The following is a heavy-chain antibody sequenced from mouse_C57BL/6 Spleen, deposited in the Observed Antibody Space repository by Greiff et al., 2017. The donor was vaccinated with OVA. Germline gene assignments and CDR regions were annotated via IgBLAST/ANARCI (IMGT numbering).Heavy chain of an antibody. CDR3: AQGPRDFDY. D-gene: IGHD3-3*01. Sequence: VQLQQPGAELVRPGSSVKLSCKASGYTFTSYWMDWVKQRPGQGLEWIGNIYPSDSETHYNQKFKDKATLTVDKSSSTAYMQLSSLTSEDSAVYYCAQGPRDFDYWGQGTTLTVSS. J-gene: IGHJ2*01. CDR1: GYTFTSYW. V-gene: IGHV1-61*01. CDR2: IYPSDSET.